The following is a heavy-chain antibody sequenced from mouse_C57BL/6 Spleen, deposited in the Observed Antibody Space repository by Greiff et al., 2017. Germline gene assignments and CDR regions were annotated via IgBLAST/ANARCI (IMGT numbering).Heavy chain of an antibody. CDR3: AGEGWLLPFAMDY. D-gene: IGHD2-3*01. J-gene: IGHJ4*01. Sequence: EVQLQQSGPELVKPGASVKMSCKASGYTFTDYNMHWVQQSHGKSLEWIGYINPNNGGTSYNQKFKGKATLTVNKSSSTAYMELRSLTSEDSAVYYCAGEGWLLPFAMDYWGKGTSVTVSS. CDR2: INPNNGGT. CDR1: GYTFTDYN. V-gene: IGHV1-22*01.